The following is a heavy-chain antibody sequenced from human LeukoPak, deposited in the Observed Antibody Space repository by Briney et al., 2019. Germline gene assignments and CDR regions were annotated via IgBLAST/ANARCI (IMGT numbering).Heavy chain of an antibody. CDR1: GGSFSGYY. Sequence: SETLSLTCAVYGGSFSGYYWSWIRQPPGKGLEWIGEINHSGSTNYNPSLKSRVTISVDTSKNQFSLKLSSVTAADTAVYYCARGSGSVAVASYDYWGQGTLVTVSS. J-gene: IGHJ4*02. V-gene: IGHV4-34*01. CDR3: ARGSGSVAVASYDY. CDR2: INHSGST. D-gene: IGHD6-19*01.